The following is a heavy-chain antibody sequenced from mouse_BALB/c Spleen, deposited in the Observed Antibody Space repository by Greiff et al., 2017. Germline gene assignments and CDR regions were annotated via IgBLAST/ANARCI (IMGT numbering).Heavy chain of an antibody. J-gene: IGHJ3*01. V-gene: IGHV1-77*01. D-gene: IGHD4-1*01. CDR2: IYPGSGST. CDR3: ARDWGFAY. CDR1: GYTFTDYV. Sequence: QVHVKQSGPELVKPGASVKMSCKASGYTFTDYVISWVKQRTGQGLEWIGEIYPGSGSTYYNEKFKGKATLTADKSSNTAYMQLSSLTSEDSAVYFCARDWGFAYWGQGTLVTVSA.